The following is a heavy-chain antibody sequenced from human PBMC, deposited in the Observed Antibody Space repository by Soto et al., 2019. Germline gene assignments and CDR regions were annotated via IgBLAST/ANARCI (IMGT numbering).Heavy chain of an antibody. CDR2: IYYSGNT. V-gene: IGHV4-4*02. Sequence: QVQLQESGPGLVKPSGTLSLTCAVSGGSISSSDWWSWVRQPPGKELEWIGEIYYSGNTNYSPSLESRVTMSVDNSKNQFSLELTAVTAADTAGYYCVRRASGPFDVWGQGTMVTVSS. CDR3: VRRASGPFDV. J-gene: IGHJ3*01. CDR1: GGSISSSDW. D-gene: IGHD2-8*02.